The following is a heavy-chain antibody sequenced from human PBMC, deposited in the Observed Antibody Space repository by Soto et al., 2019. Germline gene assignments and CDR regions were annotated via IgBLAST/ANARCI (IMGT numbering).Heavy chain of an antibody. D-gene: IGHD1-1*01. CDR3: ARGVSELERRIVNYYYYMDV. CDR1: GGSISSYY. J-gene: IGHJ6*03. CDR2: IYYSGST. Sequence: ASETLSLTCTVSGGSISSYYWSRIRQPPGKGLEWIGYIYYSGSTNYNPSLKSRVTISVDTSKNQFSLKLSSVTAADTAMYYCARGVSELERRIVNYYYYMDVWGKGTTVTVSS. V-gene: IGHV4-59*01.